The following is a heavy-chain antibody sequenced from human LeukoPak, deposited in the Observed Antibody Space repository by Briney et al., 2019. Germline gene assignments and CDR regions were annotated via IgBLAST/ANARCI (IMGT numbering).Heavy chain of an antibody. CDR1: GFTFNIYA. D-gene: IGHD2-15*01. Sequence: PGGSLRLSCAASGFTFNIYAMSWVRQVPGKGLEWVSAISGSGGSTYYADSVKGRFTISRDNSKNTLFLQMNSLRAEDTAVYYCATEGGPPIERYWGQGTLVTVSS. V-gene: IGHV3-23*01. CDR2: ISGSGGST. CDR3: ATEGGPPIERY. J-gene: IGHJ4*02.